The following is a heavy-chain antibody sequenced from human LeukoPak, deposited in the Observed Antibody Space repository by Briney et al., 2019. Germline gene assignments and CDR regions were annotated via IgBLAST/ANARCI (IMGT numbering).Heavy chain of an antibody. CDR1: GGSVSSYY. J-gene: IGHJ4*02. CDR2: IYYSGST. V-gene: IGHV4-59*02. Sequence: PLETLSLTCTVSGGSVSSYYWSWIRQPPGKGLEWIGYIYYSGSTNYNPSLKSRVTISLDTSKNQFSLKLSSVTAADTAVYYCARAPGGGYYSYYFDYWGQGTLVTVSS. D-gene: IGHD3-22*01. CDR3: ARAPGGGYYSYYFDY.